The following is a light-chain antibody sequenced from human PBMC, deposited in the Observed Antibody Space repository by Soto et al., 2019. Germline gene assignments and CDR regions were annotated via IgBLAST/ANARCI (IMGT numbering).Light chain of an antibody. CDR3: QQANSFPRT. J-gene: IGKJ4*02. Sequence: DIQMPQSPSFVSASVGDRVTITCRASQAVSTWLAWYQQKPGDAPKLLIYAASTLQSGVPSRFSGSGSGTDFTLTIRSLQPEDVATYYWQQANSFPRTFGGGTKVEIK. CDR2: AAS. CDR1: QAVSTW. V-gene: IGKV1-12*01.